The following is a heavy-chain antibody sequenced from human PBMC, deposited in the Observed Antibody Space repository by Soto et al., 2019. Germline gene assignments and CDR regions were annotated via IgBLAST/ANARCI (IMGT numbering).Heavy chain of an antibody. CDR3: ARDTGDGTFDF. CDR2: INAGYGNT. J-gene: IGHJ4*02. Sequence: ASVKVSCKASGYTFSSYAMHWVRQAPGQRLEWMGWINAGYGNTKSSQKFQDRVTISRDASASTAYMELTSLRSEDTAVYYCARDTGDGTFDFWGQGTLVTVSS. CDR1: GYTFSSYA. V-gene: IGHV1-3*01. D-gene: IGHD7-27*01.